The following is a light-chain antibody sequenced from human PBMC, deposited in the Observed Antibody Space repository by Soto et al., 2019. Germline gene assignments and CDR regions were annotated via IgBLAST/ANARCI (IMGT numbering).Light chain of an antibody. CDR1: QSINTW. CDR3: QQYKTYSRT. Sequence: DIPMTQSPSTLSASVGDRITITCRASQSINTWLAWYQQKPGEAPQLLIYDGSTLEVGVPSRFSGSGSGTEFTLTISKLQPDAFATFYCQQYKTYSRTFGQGTKVEVK. V-gene: IGKV1-5*03. CDR2: DGS. J-gene: IGKJ1*01.